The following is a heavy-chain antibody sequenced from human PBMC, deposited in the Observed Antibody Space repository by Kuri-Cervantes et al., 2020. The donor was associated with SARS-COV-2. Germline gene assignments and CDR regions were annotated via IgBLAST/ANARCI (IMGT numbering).Heavy chain of an antibody. CDR3: AKDRRNYGFWSGLDY. CDR2: ISFDGSNK. CDR1: GFNFRTYG. J-gene: IGHJ4*02. V-gene: IGHV3-30*18. D-gene: IGHD3-3*01. Sequence: GGSLRLSCAASGFNFRTYGLHWVRQAPGKGLEWVALISFDGSNKYYADSVKGRFTISRDNSKNTLYLQMNSLRTEDTAVYYCAKDRRNYGFWSGLDYWGQGTLVTVSS.